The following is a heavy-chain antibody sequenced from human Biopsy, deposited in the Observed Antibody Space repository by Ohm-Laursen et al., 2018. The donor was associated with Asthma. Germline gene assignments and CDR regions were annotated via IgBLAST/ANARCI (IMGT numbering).Heavy chain of an antibody. CDR3: ARMISYYHEMRAPFFDY. D-gene: IGHD3-22*01. V-gene: IGHV7-4-1*02. J-gene: IGHJ4*02. CDR2: INTNTGNP. CDR1: GYTVTRYA. Sequence: GASVKVSCKASGYTVTRYAINWVRQAPGQGPEWMGWINTNTGNPTYAQGSTGRFVFSLDTSVNTAHLQISSLKAEDTAVYYCARMISYYHEMRAPFFDYWGQGTLVTVSS.